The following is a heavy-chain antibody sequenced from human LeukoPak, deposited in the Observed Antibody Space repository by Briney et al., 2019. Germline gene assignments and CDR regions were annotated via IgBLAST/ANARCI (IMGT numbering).Heavy chain of an antibody. D-gene: IGHD1-26*01. Sequence: ASVKVSCKVSGDTLTELSTHWVRQAPGKGLEWMGGFDPEDGQAIYAQKFQGRVTMTGDTSTDTAYMEMNSLRSEDTAVYYCAAGGPWDLLTYWGQGTLVTVSS. V-gene: IGHV1-24*01. CDR2: FDPEDGQA. CDR3: AAGGPWDLLTY. CDR1: GDTLTELS. J-gene: IGHJ4*02.